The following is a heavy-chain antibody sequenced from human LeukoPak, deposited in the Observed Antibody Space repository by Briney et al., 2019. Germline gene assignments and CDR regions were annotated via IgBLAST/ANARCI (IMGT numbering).Heavy chain of an antibody. V-gene: IGHV3-30-3*01. CDR1: GFTFSSYA. D-gene: IGHD2-2*01. CDR2: ISYDGSNK. CDR3: ARDPLADCSSTSCHDY. Sequence: QSGRSLRLSCAASGFTFSSYAMHWVRQAPGKGLEWVAVISYDGSNKYYADSVKGRFTISRDNSKNTLYLQMNSLRAEDTAVYYCARDPLADCSSTSCHDYWGQGTLVTVSS. J-gene: IGHJ4*02.